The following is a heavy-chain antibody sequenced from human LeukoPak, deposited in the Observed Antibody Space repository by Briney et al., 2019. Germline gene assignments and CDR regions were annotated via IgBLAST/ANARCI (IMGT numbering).Heavy chain of an antibody. CDR3: AKLRTHPRY. V-gene: IGHV3-43D*03. CDR1: GFTFDDYA. CDR2: ISWDGGST. J-gene: IGHJ4*02. Sequence: TGGSLRLSCAASGFTFDDYAMHWVRQAPGKGLEWVSLISWDGGSTYYADSVKGRFTISRDNSKNTLYLQMNSLRAEDTAVYYCAKLRTHPRYWGQGTLVTVSS. D-gene: IGHD2-2*01.